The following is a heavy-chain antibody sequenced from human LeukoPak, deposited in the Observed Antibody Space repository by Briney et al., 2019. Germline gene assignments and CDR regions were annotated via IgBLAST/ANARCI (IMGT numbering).Heavy chain of an antibody. CDR2: VNHSGRT. CDR3: ARGQFQRDY. CDR1: GGSISSGDYY. Sequence: PSETLSLTCTISGGSISSGDYYWSWIRQPPGKGLEWIGEVNHSGRTNYNPSLKSRVTISVDTSKNQFSLNLRSVTAADTAVYYCARGQFQRDYWGQGTLVTVSS. J-gene: IGHJ4*02. V-gene: IGHV4-39*07.